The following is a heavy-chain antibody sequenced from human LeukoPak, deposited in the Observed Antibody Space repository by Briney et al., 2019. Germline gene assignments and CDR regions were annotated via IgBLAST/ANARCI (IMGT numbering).Heavy chain of an antibody. CDR2: IRQDGGET. D-gene: IGHD3-22*01. Sequence: GGSLRLSCEASGLTFSRDWMGWVRQAPGKGLEWVANIRQDGGETYYGDSVKGRFIISRNNAKNSLFLQMNRLRAEDTAVYYCATYSSLNTREFQYWGQGTLVTVSP. V-gene: IGHV3-7*01. J-gene: IGHJ1*01. CDR1: GLTFSRDW. CDR3: ATYSSLNTREFQY.